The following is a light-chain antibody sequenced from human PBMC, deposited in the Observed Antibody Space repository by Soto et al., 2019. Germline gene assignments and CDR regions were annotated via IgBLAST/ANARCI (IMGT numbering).Light chain of an antibody. CDR1: QSITSSL. CDR2: GAS. CDR3: QQYGSSYT. Sequence: EIVLAQSPGTLSLSPGERVTLSCRASQSITSSLLDWYQQKPGQAPRLLIYGASTRATGIPDRFSGSGSGTDFTLTISRLEPEDLAVYYCQQYGSSYTFGQGTKLEIK. J-gene: IGKJ2*01. V-gene: IGKV3-20*01.